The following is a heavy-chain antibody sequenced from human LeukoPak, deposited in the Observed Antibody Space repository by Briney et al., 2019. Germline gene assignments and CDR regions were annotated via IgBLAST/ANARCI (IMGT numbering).Heavy chain of an antibody. CDR3: ARGLPYSSSPQYYFDY. CDR1: GGSFSGYY. J-gene: IGHJ4*02. Sequence: PSEALSLTCAVYGGSFSGYYWSWIRQPPGKGLEWIGEINHSGSTNYNPSLKSRVTISVDTSKNRFSLKLSSVTAADTAVYYCARGLPYSSSPQYYFDYWGQGTLVTVSS. D-gene: IGHD6-6*01. V-gene: IGHV4-34*01. CDR2: INHSGST.